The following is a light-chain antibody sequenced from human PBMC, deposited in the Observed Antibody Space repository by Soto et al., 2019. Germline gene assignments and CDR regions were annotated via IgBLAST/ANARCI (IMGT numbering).Light chain of an antibody. V-gene: IGKV1-5*01. CDR2: DAS. J-gene: IGKJ1*01. CDR3: QEYNSYLT. CDR1: QSISSW. Sequence: DIQMTQSPSTLSASVGDRVTITCRASQSISSWLAWYQQKPGKAPKLLIYDASSLESGVPSRFSGSGSGTEFTLTMSSLQPDDFATYYGQEYNSYLTFGQGTKVEIK.